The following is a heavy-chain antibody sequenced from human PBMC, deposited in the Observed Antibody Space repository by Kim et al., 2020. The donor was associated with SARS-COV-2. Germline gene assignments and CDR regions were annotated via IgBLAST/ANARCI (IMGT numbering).Heavy chain of an antibody. CDR1: GFTFDDYT. CDR3: AKDIGLLGGSMYYFDS. V-gene: IGHV3-43*01. D-gene: IGHD5-12*01. CDR2: INYDVTFT. Sequence: GGSLRLSCAASGFTFDDYTMHWVRRAPGKGLQWVSPINYDVTFTYYVDSVKGRFTISRDNSKNALFLQMHGLRSEDTGFYYCAKDIGLLGGSMYYFDSWG. J-gene: IGHJ4*01.